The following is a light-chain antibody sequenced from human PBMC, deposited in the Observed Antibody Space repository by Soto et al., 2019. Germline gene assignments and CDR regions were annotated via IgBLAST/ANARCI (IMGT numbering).Light chain of an antibody. CDR3: LQYGTSPKT. J-gene: IGKJ1*01. Sequence: EIVLTQSPGTLSLPPGERATLSCRASQSVSIAWYQQKPGQAPRLLIYGAFSRATGIPDRFSGSGSGTDFTLTISRLEPEDFAVYYCLQYGTSPKTFGQGTKV. V-gene: IGKV3-20*01. CDR2: GAF. CDR1: QSVS.